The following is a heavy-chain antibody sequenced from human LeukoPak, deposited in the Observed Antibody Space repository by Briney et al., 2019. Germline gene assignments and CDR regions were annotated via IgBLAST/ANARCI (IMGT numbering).Heavy chain of an antibody. CDR1: GFTFSSYG. J-gene: IGHJ5*02. Sequence: GGSLRLSCAASGFTFSSYGMHWVRQAPGKRLEWVAVISYDGSNKYYADSVKGRFTISRDNSKNTLYLQMNSRRVEDTAVYYWGKPPSRNYDFWRGYYPLDNWSDPWGQGTLVTVPS. D-gene: IGHD3-3*01. V-gene: IGHV3-30*18. CDR2: ISYDGSNK. CDR3: GKPPSRNYDFWRGYYPLDNWSDP.